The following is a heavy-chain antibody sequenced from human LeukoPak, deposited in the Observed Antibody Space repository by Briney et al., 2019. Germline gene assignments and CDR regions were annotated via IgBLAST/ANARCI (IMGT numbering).Heavy chain of an antibody. CDR1: GFIFDDYL. V-gene: IGHV3-43*01. J-gene: IGHJ3*02. CDR2: ISWDGGVT. Sequence: GGSLRLSCAASGFIFDDYLIHWVRQRPGKGLEWVSLISWDGGVTYHADSVEGRFTISRDNSKNSLYLQMNSLRTEDTALYYCAKARGLIGGAFDIWGQGTMVTVSS. CDR3: AKARGLIGGAFDI. D-gene: IGHD3-22*01.